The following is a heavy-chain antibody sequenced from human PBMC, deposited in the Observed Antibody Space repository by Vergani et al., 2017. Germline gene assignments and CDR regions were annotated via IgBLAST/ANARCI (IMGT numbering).Heavy chain of an antibody. CDR1: GGSFSGYY. D-gene: IGHD6-19*01. CDR3: AREQWLVAYWYIDL. V-gene: IGHV4-34*01. CDR2: LNHSGST. J-gene: IGHJ2*01. Sequence: QVQLQQWGAGLLKPSETLSLTCAVYGGSFSGYYWSWIRQPPGKGLEWIGELNHSGSTNYNPSLKSRVTLSVDTSKNQFSLKLSSVTAADTAVYYCAREQWLVAYWYIDLWGRGTLVTVSS.